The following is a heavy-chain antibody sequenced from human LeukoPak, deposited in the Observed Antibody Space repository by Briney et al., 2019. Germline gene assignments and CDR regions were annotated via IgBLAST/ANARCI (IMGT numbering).Heavy chain of an antibody. CDR2: IYYSGST. D-gene: IGHD3/OR15-3a*01. V-gene: IGHV4-39*07. CDR3: ARGGVTYVFIDY. CDR1: GGSISSSSYY. J-gene: IGHJ4*02. Sequence: SETLSLTCTVSGGSISSSSYYWVWIRQPPGRGLEWIGSIYYSGSTYYNPSLRSRVTISVDTSKNQFSLKLSSVTAADTAVYYCARGGVTYVFIDYWGQGTLVTVSS.